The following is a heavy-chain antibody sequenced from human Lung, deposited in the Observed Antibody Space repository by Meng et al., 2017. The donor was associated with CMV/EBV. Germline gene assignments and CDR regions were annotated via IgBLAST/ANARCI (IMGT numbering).Heavy chain of an antibody. CDR2: INPNSGGT. CDR3: ARAQDTTSADYYNYVIDV. Sequence: ASVKVSCKASGYFFTGHFVHWVRQAPGQGLEWMGWINPNSGGTKYTQKFQGRVTMTRDTSISTVYMELSGLRSDDTAMYYCARAQDTTSADYYNYVIDVWGQGXTVTVSS. D-gene: IGHD1-14*01. CDR1: GYFFTGHF. V-gene: IGHV1-2*02. J-gene: IGHJ6*02.